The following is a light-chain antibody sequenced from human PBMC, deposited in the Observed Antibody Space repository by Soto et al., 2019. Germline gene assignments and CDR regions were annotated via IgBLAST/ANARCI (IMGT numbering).Light chain of an antibody. V-gene: IGKV3-15*01. CDR2: GAS. Sequence: TLSVSPGERATLSCRASQSVSSNLAWYQQKPGQAPRLLIYGASTRATGIPARFSGSGSGTEFTLTISSLQSEDFAVYYCQRYNNEPAGAFGQVTKLDI. CDR1: QSVSSN. J-gene: IGKJ1*01. CDR3: QRYNNEPAGA.